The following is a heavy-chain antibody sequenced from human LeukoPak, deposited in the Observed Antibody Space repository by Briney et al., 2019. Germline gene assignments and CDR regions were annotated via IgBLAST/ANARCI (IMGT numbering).Heavy chain of an antibody. Sequence: ASVKVSCKASGYTFTSYYMHWVRQAPGQGLEWMGIINPSGGSTSYAQKFQGRVTMTTDTSTSTAYMELRSLRSDDTAVYYCAREIITRDAFDIWGQGTMVTVSS. D-gene: IGHD3-10*01. J-gene: IGHJ3*02. CDR3: AREIITRDAFDI. CDR2: INPSGGST. V-gene: IGHV1-46*01. CDR1: GYTFTSYY.